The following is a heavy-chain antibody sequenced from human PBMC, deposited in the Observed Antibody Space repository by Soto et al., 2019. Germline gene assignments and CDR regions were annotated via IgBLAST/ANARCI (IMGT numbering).Heavy chain of an antibody. CDR1: GFTFSNYG. Sequence: SLCVSCADSGFTFSNYGMPWVRPAPGKGLEWVAVISYDGSNKYYADSVKGRFTISRDNSKNTLYLQMNSLRAEDTAVYYCAKELRAARYYYYGMDVWGQGTTVTVSS. CDR3: AKELRAARYYYYGMDV. D-gene: IGHD6-13*01. CDR2: ISYDGSNK. V-gene: IGHV3-30*18. J-gene: IGHJ6*01.